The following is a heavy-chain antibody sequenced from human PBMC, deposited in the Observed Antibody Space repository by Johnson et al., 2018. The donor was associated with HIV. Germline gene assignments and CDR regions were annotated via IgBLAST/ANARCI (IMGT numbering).Heavy chain of an antibody. V-gene: IGHV3-7*03. CDR1: GFTFSSYW. CDR3: SREVYQMTAFDI. Sequence: VQLVESGGGLVQPGGSLRLSCAASGFTFSSYWMSWVRQAPGKGLEWVANIKQDGSEKYYVDSVKGRFTISRDDSKNTLYLQINSLKTDDTGVYYCSREVYQMTAFDIWGQGTVVTVSS. J-gene: IGHJ3*02. CDR2: IKQDGSEK. D-gene: IGHD2-2*01.